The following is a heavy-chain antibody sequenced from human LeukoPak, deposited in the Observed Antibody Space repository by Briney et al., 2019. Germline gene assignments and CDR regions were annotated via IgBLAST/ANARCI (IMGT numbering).Heavy chain of an antibody. D-gene: IGHD3-16*02. J-gene: IGHJ4*02. CDR2: INLNSGDT. CDR3: AREGGYRGDY. V-gene: IGHV1-2*02. CDR1: GYAFTGYY. Sequence: SEKVSCKASGYAFTGYYIHWVRQAPGQGLEWMGWINLNSGDTNYAQKFQGRVTVTRDTSISTAYMELSRLRSDDTAVYYCAREGGYRGDYWGQGTLVTVSS.